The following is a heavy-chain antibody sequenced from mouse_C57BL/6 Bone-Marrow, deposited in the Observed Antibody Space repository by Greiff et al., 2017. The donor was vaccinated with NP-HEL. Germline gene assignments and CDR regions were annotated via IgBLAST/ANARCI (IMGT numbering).Heavy chain of an antibody. CDR3: ARGDYGRGY. V-gene: IGHV1-55*01. J-gene: IGHJ2*01. CDR1: GYTFTSYW. D-gene: IGHD1-2*01. CDR2: IYPGSGST. Sequence: QVHVKQPGAELVKPGASVKMSCKASGYTFTSYWLTWVKQRPGQGLEWIGDIYPGSGSTNYNEKFKSKATLTVDTSSSTAYMQLSSLTSEDSAVYYCARGDYGRGYWGQGTTLTVSS.